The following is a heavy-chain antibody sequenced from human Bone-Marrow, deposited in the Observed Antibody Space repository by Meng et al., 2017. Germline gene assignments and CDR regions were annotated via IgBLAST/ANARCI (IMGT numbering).Heavy chain of an antibody. D-gene: IGHD4-23*01. V-gene: IGHV4-34*01. CDR2: INHSGST. CDR3: ARGVASPIFSTVVTPAFDY. J-gene: IGHJ4*02. Sequence: QGPLQPGCAGLLKPSGTLSLTCAVDGGSFIGNYWSWIRQPPGKGLEWIGEINHSGSTNYNPSLKSRVTISVDTSKNQFSLKLSSVTAADTAVYYCARGVASPIFSTVVTPAFDYWGQGTLVTVSS. CDR1: GGSFIGNY.